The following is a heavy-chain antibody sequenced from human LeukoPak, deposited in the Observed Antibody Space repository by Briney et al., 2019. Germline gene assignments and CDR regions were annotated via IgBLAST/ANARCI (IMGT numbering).Heavy chain of an antibody. CDR3: ATLTGGDDAFDI. Sequence: SETLSLTCTVSGGSISSYYWSWIRQPPGKGLEWIGYIFYTGSTNYNPSLKSRVTISVLTSKNRFSLKLSSGTAADTAVYYCATLTGGDDAFDIWGQGTMVTVSS. D-gene: IGHD4-23*01. J-gene: IGHJ3*02. CDR2: IFYTGST. CDR1: GGSISSYY. V-gene: IGHV4-59*01.